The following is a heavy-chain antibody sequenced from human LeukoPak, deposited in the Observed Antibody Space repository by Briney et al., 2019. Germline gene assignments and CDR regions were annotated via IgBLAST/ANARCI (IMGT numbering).Heavy chain of an antibody. CDR3: ARGPWKFVWGSYRSLFGY. CDR2: INHSGST. J-gene: IGHJ4*02. Sequence: PSETLSLTCAVYGGSFSGYYWSWIRQPPGKGLEWIGEINHSGSTNYNPSLKSRVTISVDTSKNQFSLKLSSVTAADTAVYYCARGPWKFVWGSYRSLFGYWGQGTLVTVSS. CDR1: GGSFSGYY. D-gene: IGHD3-16*02. V-gene: IGHV4-34*01.